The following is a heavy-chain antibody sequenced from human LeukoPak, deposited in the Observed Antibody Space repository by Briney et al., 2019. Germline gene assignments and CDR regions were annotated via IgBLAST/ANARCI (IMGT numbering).Heavy chain of an antibody. CDR2: ISSSRSTI. V-gene: IGHV3-48*01. D-gene: IGHD3-3*01. CDR3: ARGQPTPRFLEWLLEPFDY. J-gene: IGHJ4*02. CDR1: GFTFSSYS. Sequence: KTGGSLRLSCAASGFTFSSYSMNWVRQAPGKGLEWVSYISSSRSTIYYADSVKGRFTISRDNAKNSLYLQMNSLRAEDTAVYYCARGQPTPRFLEWLLEPFDYWGKGTLVTVSS.